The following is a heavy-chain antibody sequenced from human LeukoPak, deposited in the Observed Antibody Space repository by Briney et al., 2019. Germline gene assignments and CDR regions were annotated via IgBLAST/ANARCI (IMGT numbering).Heavy chain of an antibody. Sequence: GGSPRLSCAASGFTFRSYAMSWIRQAPGKGLEWVSVITGSGDRIHYTESVKGRFTLSRDNSKGTVSLQMSSLRADDTAVYYCAKDGTRTTGKFYYYGMDVWGQGTTVTVSS. J-gene: IGHJ6*02. CDR2: ITGSGDRI. CDR3: AKDGTRTTGKFYYYGMDV. D-gene: IGHD1-1*01. V-gene: IGHV3-23*01. CDR1: GFTFRSYA.